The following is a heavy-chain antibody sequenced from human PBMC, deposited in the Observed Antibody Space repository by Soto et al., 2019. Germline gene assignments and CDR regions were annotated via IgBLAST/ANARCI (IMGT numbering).Heavy chain of an antibody. CDR2: IYYSGST. V-gene: IGHV4-59*01. J-gene: IGHJ4*02. Sequence: SATLSLTCTVSGGSISSYYWSWIRQPPGKGLEWIGYIYYSGSTNYNPSLKSRVTISVDTSKNQFSLTLSSVTAADTAVYYCARAPRGNYGYPSYFDYWGQGTLVTVSS. CDR3: ARAPRGNYGYPSYFDY. CDR1: GGSISSYY. D-gene: IGHD3-10*01.